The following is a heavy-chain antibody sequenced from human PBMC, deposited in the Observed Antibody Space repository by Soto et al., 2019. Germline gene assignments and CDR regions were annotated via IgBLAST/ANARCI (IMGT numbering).Heavy chain of an antibody. CDR2: ISAYNGNT. CDR3: ARDRFYGSGSDGMDF. V-gene: IGHV1-18*01. Sequence: ASVKVSCKASGYTFTSYGISWVRQAPGQGLEWMGWISAYNGNTNYAQKLQGRVTMTTDTSTSTAYMELRSLRSDDTAVYYCARDRFYGSGSDGMDFWGQGTTVTGSS. D-gene: IGHD3-10*01. J-gene: IGHJ6*02. CDR1: GYTFTSYG.